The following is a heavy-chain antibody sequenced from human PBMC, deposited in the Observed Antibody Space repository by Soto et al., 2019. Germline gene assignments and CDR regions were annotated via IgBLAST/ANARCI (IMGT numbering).Heavy chain of an antibody. D-gene: IGHD5-18*01. J-gene: IGHJ4*02. CDR1: GYTFRGHW. CDR3: ARHPVRVTTMALDF. V-gene: IGHV5-10-1*01. Sequence: VESLQIPCEVSGYTFRGHWLSWMRQMPGKGLEWMGRIDPSDSHTNYNPSFQGHVAMSADMSITTVYLLWTSVKASDSAMYYCARHPVRVTTMALDFWGQGTLGTVSS. CDR2: IDPSDSHT.